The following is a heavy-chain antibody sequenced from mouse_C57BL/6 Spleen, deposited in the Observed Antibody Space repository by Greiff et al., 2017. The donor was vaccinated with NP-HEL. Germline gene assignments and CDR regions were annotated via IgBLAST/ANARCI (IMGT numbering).Heavy chain of an antibody. CDR1: GYTFTSYW. Sequence: QVQLKQPGAELVRPGSSVKLSCKASGYTFTSYWMHWVKQRPIQGLEWIGNIDPSDSETHYNQKFKDKATLTVDKSSSTAYMQLSSLTSEDSAVYYCARSEAHYYGSPWYFDVWGTGTTVTVSS. J-gene: IGHJ1*03. CDR2: IDPSDSET. V-gene: IGHV1-52*01. CDR3: ARSEAHYYGSPWYFDV. D-gene: IGHD1-1*01.